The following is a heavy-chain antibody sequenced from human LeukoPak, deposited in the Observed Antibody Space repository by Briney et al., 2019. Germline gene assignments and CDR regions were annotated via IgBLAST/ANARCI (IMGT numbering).Heavy chain of an antibody. J-gene: IGHJ4*02. V-gene: IGHV3-21*01. CDR2: INSNSYI. Sequence: GGSLRLSCAASGFTFSTFIMNWVRQAPGKGLEWVASINSNSYIYYSDSVKDRFTISRDNAKNSLYLQMNSLGAEDTAVYYCAREGGFCFGETCRYFDYWGQGTLVTVSS. CDR1: GFTFSTFI. D-gene: IGHD2-15*01. CDR3: AREGGFCFGETCRYFDY.